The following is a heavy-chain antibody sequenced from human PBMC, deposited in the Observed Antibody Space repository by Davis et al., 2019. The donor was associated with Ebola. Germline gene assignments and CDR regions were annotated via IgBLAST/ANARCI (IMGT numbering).Heavy chain of an antibody. CDR2: IIPIFGTA. CDR3: AREYCSGGSCYHGRAYFDY. J-gene: IGHJ4*02. V-gene: IGHV1-69*06. D-gene: IGHD2-15*01. Sequence: SVKVSCKASGYTFTSYDISWVRQAPGQGLEWMGGIIPIFGTANYAQKFQGRVTITADKSTSTAYMELSSLRSEDTAVYYCAREYCSGGSCYHGRAYFDYWGQGTLVTVSS. CDR1: GYTFTSYD.